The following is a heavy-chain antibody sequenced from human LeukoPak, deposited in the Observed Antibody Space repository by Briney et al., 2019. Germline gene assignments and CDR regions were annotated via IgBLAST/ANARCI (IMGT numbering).Heavy chain of an antibody. CDR2: INSGSTYT. Sequence: GGSLRLSCAASGFTFSSYMMNWVRQAPGKGLEWVSSINSGSTYTYYTESVKGRFTVSRDNAKNSLFLQMNSLRAEDTAIYYCAGSLTTLTYEGYWGQGTLVTVPS. CDR3: AGSLTTLTYEGY. CDR1: GFTFSSYM. D-gene: IGHD1-1*01. V-gene: IGHV3-21*01. J-gene: IGHJ4*02.